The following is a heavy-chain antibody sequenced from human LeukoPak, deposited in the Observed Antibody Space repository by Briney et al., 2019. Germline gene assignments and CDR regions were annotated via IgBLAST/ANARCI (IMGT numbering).Heavy chain of an antibody. CDR2: IGAAGDT. V-gene: IGHV3-13*01. CDR3: ARGYCTNGVCYGGFDY. Sequence: GGTLRLSCAGSGFTFSRHEMNWGRQAKGKGMEWVSAIGAAGDTYYLGSVKDGFTISRENANNSLYLQMNSLRAGDTAVYYCARGYCTNGVCYGGFDYWVQGTLVTVSS. CDR1: GFTFSRHE. D-gene: IGHD2-8*01. J-gene: IGHJ4*02.